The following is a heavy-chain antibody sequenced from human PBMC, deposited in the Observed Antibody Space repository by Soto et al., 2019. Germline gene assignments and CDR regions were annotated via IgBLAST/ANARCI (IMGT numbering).Heavy chain of an antibody. J-gene: IGHJ5*02. CDR2: MNPNSGNT. Sequence: QVQLVQSGAEVKKPGASVKVSCKASGYTFTSYDINWVRQATGQGLEWMGWMNPNSGNTGYAQKFQGRVTMTRNTSRSTAYMELSSLRSDDTAVYYCTRYYYDSSGYYVWFDPWGQGTLVTVSS. V-gene: IGHV1-8*01. CDR1: GYTFTSYD. D-gene: IGHD3-22*01. CDR3: TRYYYDSSGYYVWFDP.